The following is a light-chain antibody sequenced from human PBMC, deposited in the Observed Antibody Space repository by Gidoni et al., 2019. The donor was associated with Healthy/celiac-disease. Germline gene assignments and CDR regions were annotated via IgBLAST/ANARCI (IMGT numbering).Light chain of an antibody. CDR2: DAS. V-gene: IGKV3-11*01. CDR1: QSVSSY. CDR3: QQRSNWPPQNT. J-gene: IGKJ2*01. Sequence: EIVLPQSTATLSLSPGERATLSCRASQSVSSYLACYQQKPGQAPRLLIYDASNRATGIPARFSGSGSGTDFTLTISSLEPEDFAVYYCQQRSNWPPQNTFGQGTKLEIK.